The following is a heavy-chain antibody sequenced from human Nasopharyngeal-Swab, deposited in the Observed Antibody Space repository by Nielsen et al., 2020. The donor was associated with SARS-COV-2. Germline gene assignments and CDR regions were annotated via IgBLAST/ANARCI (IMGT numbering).Heavy chain of an antibody. V-gene: IGHV3-21*01. Sequence: GESLKISCAASGFTFSSDVMNWVRQAPGKGLEWVSSISSSSSYIYYADSVKGRFTISRDNAKNSLYLQMNSLRAEDTAVYYCARGGSSGWYTDYWGQGTLVTVSS. J-gene: IGHJ4*02. D-gene: IGHD6-19*01. CDR3: ARGGSSGWYTDY. CDR1: GFTFSSDV. CDR2: ISSSSSYI.